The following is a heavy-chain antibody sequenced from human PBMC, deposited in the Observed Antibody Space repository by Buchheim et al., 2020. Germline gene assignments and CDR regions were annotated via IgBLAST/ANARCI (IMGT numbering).Heavy chain of an antibody. CDR1: GFTFSSYA. Sequence: QVQLVESGGGVVQPGRSLRLSCAASGFTFSSYAMHWVRQAPGKGLEWVAVISYDGSNKYYADSVKGRFTISRDNSKNTLYLQMNSLRAEDTAVYYCAKDLYGVDYGGLDYWGQGTL. V-gene: IGHV3-30-3*01. D-gene: IGHD4-17*01. CDR3: AKDLYGVDYGGLDY. J-gene: IGHJ4*02. CDR2: ISYDGSNK.